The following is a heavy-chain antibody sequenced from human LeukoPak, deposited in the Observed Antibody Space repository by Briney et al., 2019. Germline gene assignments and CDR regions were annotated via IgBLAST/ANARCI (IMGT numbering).Heavy chain of an antibody. V-gene: IGHV3-23*01. CDR2: ISGSGGST. J-gene: IGHJ4*02. D-gene: IGHD6-13*01. CDR3: AKVRGYSSSGYFDY. CDR1: GFTFSSYA. Sequence: QPGGSLRRSCAASGFTFSSYAMSWVRQAPGKGLEWVSAISGSGGSTYYADSVKGRFTISRDNSKNTLYLQMNSLRAEDTAVYYCAKVRGYSSSGYFDYWGQGTLVTVSS.